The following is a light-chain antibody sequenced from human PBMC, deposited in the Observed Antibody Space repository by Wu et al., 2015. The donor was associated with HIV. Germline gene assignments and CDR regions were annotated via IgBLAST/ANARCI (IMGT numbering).Light chain of an antibody. V-gene: IGKV1-39*01. CDR3: QQSLVLPWT. J-gene: IGKJ1*01. CDR2: AAS. Sequence: DVQMTQSPSSLSASLGDRVTITCRASQSVSSFLNWYQQKPGKAPKLLIYAASRLESGVPSRFSGSGSGTDFTLTISSLQPDDFATYSCQQSLVLPWTFGQGTKVEIK. CDR1: QSVSSF.